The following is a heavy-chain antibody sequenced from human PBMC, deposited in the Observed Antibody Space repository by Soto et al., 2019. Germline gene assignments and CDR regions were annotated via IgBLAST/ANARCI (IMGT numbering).Heavy chain of an antibody. CDR3: AREGYSRYFDY. Sequence: SETLSLTCTVSGGSISSYYWNWIRQSPGKGLEWIGHIYYNGNTKYNPFLESRLTISVDTSKNQFSLKLSSVTAADTAVYYCAREGYSRYFDYWGQGTLVTVSS. CDR1: GGSISSYY. D-gene: IGHD6-13*01. V-gene: IGHV4-59*01. CDR2: IYYNGNT. J-gene: IGHJ4*02.